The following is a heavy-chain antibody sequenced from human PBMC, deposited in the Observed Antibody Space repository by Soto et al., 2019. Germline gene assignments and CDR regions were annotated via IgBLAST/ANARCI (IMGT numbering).Heavy chain of an antibody. CDR2: IYPGDSDT. CDR1: GYSFTSYW. J-gene: IGHJ4*02. V-gene: IGHV5-51*01. D-gene: IGHD5-12*01. Sequence: GESLKISCKGSGYSFTSYWIGWVRQMPGKGLEWMGIIYPGDSDTRYSPSFQGQVTISADKSISTAYLQWSSLKASDTAMYYCARQEGLVIVASGSYFDYWGQGTLVTVSS. CDR3: ARQEGLVIVASGSYFDY.